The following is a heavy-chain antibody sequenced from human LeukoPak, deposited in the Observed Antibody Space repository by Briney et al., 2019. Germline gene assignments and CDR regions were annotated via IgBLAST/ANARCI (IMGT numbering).Heavy chain of an antibody. V-gene: IGHV4-59*11. CDR2: FYYSGST. J-gene: IGHJ4*02. Sequence: SETLSLTCTVSGASISTHYWSWIRRPPEKGPEWIGDFYYSGSTNYNPSLKSRATISGDTSKNQFSLKLRSVTAADTAVYYCARAGGITTAHLDLDHWGQGTLVTVSS. CDR3: ARAGGITTAHLDLDH. CDR1: GASISTHY. D-gene: IGHD6-13*01.